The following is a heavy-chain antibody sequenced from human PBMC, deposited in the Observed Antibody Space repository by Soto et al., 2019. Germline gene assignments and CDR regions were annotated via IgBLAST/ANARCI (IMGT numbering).Heavy chain of an antibody. CDR1: GYTFSSYD. CDR2: IIPIVGTT. V-gene: IGHV1-69*11. Sequence: ASVKVSCKASGYTFSSYDISWVRQAPGQGLEWMGIIIPIVGTTNYAQKFQGRVTMTADESTSTAYMELSSLRSEDTAVYYCASGVAVVGTQSRGIVVASSHSHFDYWG. CDR3: ASGVAVVGTQSRGIVVASSHSHFDY. D-gene: IGHD6-19*01. J-gene: IGHJ4*01.